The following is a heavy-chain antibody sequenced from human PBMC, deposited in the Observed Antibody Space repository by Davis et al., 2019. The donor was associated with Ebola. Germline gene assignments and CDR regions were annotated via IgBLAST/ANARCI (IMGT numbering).Heavy chain of an antibody. CDR2: IDPSDSYT. V-gene: IGHV5-10-1*01. Sequence: GESLKISCKGSGYSFTSYWISWVRQMPGKGLEWMGRIDPSDSYTNYSPSFQGHVTISAYKSISTAYLQWSSLKASDTAMYYCARPIREAYYYDSSGYPFLGVWFDPWGQGTLVTVSS. J-gene: IGHJ5*02. CDR3: ARPIREAYYYDSSGYPFLGVWFDP. CDR1: GYSFTSYW. D-gene: IGHD3-22*01.